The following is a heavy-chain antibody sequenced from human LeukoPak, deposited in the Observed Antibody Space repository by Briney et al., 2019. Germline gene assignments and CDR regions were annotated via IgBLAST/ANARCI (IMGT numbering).Heavy chain of an antibody. J-gene: IGHJ6*02. V-gene: IGHV1-58*01. D-gene: IGHD3-22*01. Sequence: ASVKVSCKASGFTFTSSAVQWVRQARGQRLERIGWIVVGSGNTNYAQKFQERVTITRDMSTGTAYMELSSLRSEDTAVYYCAAAAYDSSGYYYYYGMDVWGQGTTVTVSS. CDR2: IVVGSGNT. CDR1: GFTFTSSA. CDR3: AAAAYDSSGYYYYYGMDV.